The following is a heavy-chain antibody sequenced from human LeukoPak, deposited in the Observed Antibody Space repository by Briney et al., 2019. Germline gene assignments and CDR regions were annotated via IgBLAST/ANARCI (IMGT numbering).Heavy chain of an antibody. D-gene: IGHD4/OR15-4a*01. CDR2: ISSNGGST. V-gene: IGHV3-64*01. J-gene: IGHJ3*02. Sequence: GGSLRLSCAASGFTFSSYAMHWVRQAPGKGLEYVSAISSNGGSTYYANSVKGRLTISRDNSKNTLYLQMGSLRAEDMDVYYCARARGYGGLHDAFDIWGQGTMVTVSS. CDR1: GFTFSSYA. CDR3: ARARGYGGLHDAFDI.